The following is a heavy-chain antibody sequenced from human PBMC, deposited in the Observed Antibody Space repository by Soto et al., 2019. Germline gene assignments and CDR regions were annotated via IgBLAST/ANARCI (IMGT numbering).Heavy chain of an antibody. CDR1: GGTFSSYA. Sequence: QVQLVQSGAEVKKPGSSVKVYCKASGGTFSSYAISWVRQAPGQGLEWMGGIIPISDTTNYAQKFQGRVTITADESTSRAYMELSSLRSEDTAVYYCARSQGSSTSLEIYYYYYYGMDVWGQGTTVTVSS. D-gene: IGHD2-2*01. J-gene: IGHJ6*02. CDR2: IIPISDTT. V-gene: IGHV1-69*01. CDR3: ARSQGSSTSLEIYYYYYYGMDV.